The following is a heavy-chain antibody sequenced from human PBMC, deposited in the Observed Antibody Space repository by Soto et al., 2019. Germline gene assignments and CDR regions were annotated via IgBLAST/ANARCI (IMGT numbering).Heavy chain of an antibody. V-gene: IGHV1-69*02. J-gene: IGHJ6*02. Sequence: SVKVSCKAPGGTFSSYTISWVRQAPGQGLEWMGRIIPILGIANYAQKFQGRVTITADKSTSTAYMELSSLRSDDTAVYYCARGVVVPAAMPGGEIEYYYYYGMDVWGQGTTVTVSS. D-gene: IGHD2-2*01. CDR3: ARGVVVPAAMPGGEIEYYYYYGMDV. CDR2: IIPILGIA. CDR1: GGTFSSYT.